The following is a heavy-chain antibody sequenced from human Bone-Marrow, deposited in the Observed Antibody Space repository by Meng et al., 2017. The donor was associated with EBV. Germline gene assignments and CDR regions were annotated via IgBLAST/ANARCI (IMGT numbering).Heavy chain of an antibody. CDR1: GFTVSSNN. V-gene: IGHV3-53*01. CDR3: ARAPLLGRVGSYLDY. D-gene: IGHD5-18*01. CDR2: VYSGGTT. J-gene: IGHJ4*02. Sequence: EGELVESGGGLIQPGESLRLSCAASGFTVSSNNMNWVRQAPGKGLEWVSVVYSGGTTYYADSVKGRFTISRDNSKNTLYLQMNSLRAEDTAVYYCARAPLLGRVGSYLDYWGQGTLVTASS.